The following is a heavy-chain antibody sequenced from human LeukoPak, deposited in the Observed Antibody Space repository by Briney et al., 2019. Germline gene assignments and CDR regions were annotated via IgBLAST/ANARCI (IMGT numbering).Heavy chain of an antibody. D-gene: IGHD3-10*01. J-gene: IGHJ6*02. Sequence: SQTLSLTCAISGDSVSSNSAAWNWIRQSPSRGLEWLGRTYYRSKWYNDYAVSVKSRITINPDTSKNQFSLQLNSVTPEDTAVYYCAREKELGPIPPFDYYYYGMDVRGQGTTVTVSS. V-gene: IGHV6-1*01. CDR3: AREKELGPIPPFDYYYYGMDV. CDR1: GDSVSSNSAA. CDR2: TYYRSKWYN.